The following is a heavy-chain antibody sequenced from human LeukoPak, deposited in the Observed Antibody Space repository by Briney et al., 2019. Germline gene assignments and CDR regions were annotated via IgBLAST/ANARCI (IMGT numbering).Heavy chain of an antibody. CDR2: IRYDGSNK. J-gene: IGHJ4*02. Sequence: GGSLRLSCAASGFTFSSYGMHWLRQAPGKGLEWVAFIRYDGSNKYYADSVKGRFTISRDNSKNTLYLQMNSLRAEDTAVYYCAQGDSSGWYGGVADFDYWGQGTLVTVSS. D-gene: IGHD6-19*01. CDR1: GFTFSSYG. CDR3: AQGDSSGWYGGVADFDY. V-gene: IGHV3-30*02.